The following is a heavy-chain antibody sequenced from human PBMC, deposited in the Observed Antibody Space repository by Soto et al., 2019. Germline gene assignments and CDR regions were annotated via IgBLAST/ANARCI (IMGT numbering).Heavy chain of an antibody. Sequence: QVQLVQSGAEVKKPGSSVKVSCKASGGTFSSYTISWVRQAPGQGLEWMGRIIPILGIANYAQKFQGRVTITADKSTSTAYMELSSLRSEDTAVYYCARDPGGPHYYYGVDVWGQGTTVTVSS. CDR2: IIPILGIA. J-gene: IGHJ6*02. CDR1: GGTFSSYT. V-gene: IGHV1-69*08. CDR3: ARDPGGPHYYYGVDV. D-gene: IGHD2-15*01.